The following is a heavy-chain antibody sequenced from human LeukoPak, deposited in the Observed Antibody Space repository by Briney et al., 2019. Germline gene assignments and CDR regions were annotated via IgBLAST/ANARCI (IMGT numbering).Heavy chain of an antibody. Sequence: ASVKVSCKASGYTFTGYYMHWVRQAPGQGLEWMGWMNPNSGNTGYAQKFQGRVTMTRNTSISTAYMELSSLRSEDTAVYYCARASYSSGWYGDWGQGTLVTVSS. D-gene: IGHD6-19*01. J-gene: IGHJ4*02. V-gene: IGHV1-8*02. CDR3: ARASYSSGWYGD. CDR2: MNPNSGNT. CDR1: GYTFTGYY.